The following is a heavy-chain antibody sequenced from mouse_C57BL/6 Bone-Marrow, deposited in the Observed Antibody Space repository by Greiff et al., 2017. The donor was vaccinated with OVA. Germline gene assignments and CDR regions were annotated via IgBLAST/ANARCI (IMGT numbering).Heavy chain of an antibody. J-gene: IGHJ2*01. CDR1: GYTFTSYW. Sequence: QVQLQQPGAELVMPGASVKLSCKASGYTFTSYWMHWVKQRPGQGLEWIGEIDPSDSYTNYNQKFKGKSTLTVDKSSSTAYMQLSSLTSEDSAVYYCARKTAQAFYYFDYWGQGTTLTVSS. CDR3: ARKTAQAFYYFDY. CDR2: IDPSDSYT. V-gene: IGHV1-69*01. D-gene: IGHD3-2*02.